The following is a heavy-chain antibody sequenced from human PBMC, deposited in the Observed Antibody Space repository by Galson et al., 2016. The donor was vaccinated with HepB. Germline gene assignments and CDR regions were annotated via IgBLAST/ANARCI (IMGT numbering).Heavy chain of an antibody. D-gene: IGHD3-9*01. CDR3: ARDEVLTGFGDY. CDR2: INPNNGDT. Sequence: SVKVSCKASGYTFSAYYIHWVRQAPGQGLEWMGWINPNNGDTNYAQKFQGRVTMTRDTAIKTAYMEVARLRFDDTAVYFCARDEVLTGFGDYWGQGTLVTVSS. V-gene: IGHV1-2*02. CDR1: GYTFSAYY. J-gene: IGHJ4*02.